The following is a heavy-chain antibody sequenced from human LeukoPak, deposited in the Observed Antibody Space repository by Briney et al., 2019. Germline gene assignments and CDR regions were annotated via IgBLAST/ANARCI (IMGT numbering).Heavy chain of an antibody. CDR3: ARGVVETCLDY. CDR1: GYTFTGYY. J-gene: IGHJ4*02. V-gene: IGHV1-2*02. CDR2: IIPNTGGT. D-gene: IGHD3-22*01. Sequence: ASVKVSCKASGYTFTGYYMHWVRQAPGQGLEWMGWIIPNTGGTNYAQKFQGRVTMTRDTSISTAYMEVSRLRSDDTAVYYCARGVVETCLDYWGQGTLVTVSS.